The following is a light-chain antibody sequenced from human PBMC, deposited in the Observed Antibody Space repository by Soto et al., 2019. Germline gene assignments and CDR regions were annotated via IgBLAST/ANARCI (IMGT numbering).Light chain of an antibody. CDR2: GAS. J-gene: IGKJ5*01. CDR3: QQYNDWPPAIT. Sequence: EIVMTQSPATLSVSPGERATLSCGASQSVRRNLAWYQQRPGQAPRLLIYGASTRATGIPARFSGSGSGTEFTLTISSLRSEDFAVYYCQQYNDWPPAITFGQGTRLEIK. V-gene: IGKV3-15*01. CDR1: QSVRRN.